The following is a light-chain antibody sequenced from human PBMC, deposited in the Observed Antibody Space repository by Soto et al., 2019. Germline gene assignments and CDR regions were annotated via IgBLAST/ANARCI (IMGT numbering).Light chain of an antibody. CDR3: MQGSHWPWT. J-gene: IGKJ1*01. V-gene: IGKV2-30*01. CDR1: QSLVYSDGNTY. Sequence: DAVLTQPPVSLLVALGHLAYIHCSSSQSLVYSDGNTYLNWFQKRPGQSPRRLIYKVSNRDSGVPDRVSVMGSCTDVKLKISRVEAEEVGVYYCMQGSHWPWTRGQDTK. CDR2: KVS.